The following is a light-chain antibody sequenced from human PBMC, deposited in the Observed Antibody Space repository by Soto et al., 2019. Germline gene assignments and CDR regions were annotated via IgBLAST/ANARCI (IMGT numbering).Light chain of an antibody. J-gene: IGLJ2*01. CDR1: ISNIEKFY. CDR2: RDN. CDR3: AAWDDSLRGVV. V-gene: IGLV1-47*01. Sequence: QPVLTQPPSASATPGQRVTISCSGSISNIEKFYVYWYQQLPGTAPKLLVYRDNQRPSGVPDRFSGSKSGTSASLAISGLRSDDEADYYCAAWDDSLRGVVFGGGTKLNVL.